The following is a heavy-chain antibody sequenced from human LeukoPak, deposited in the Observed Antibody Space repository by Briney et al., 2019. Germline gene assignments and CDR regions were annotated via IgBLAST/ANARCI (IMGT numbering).Heavy chain of an antibody. CDR1: GFTFSCYG. CDR2: ISGSGGSK. V-gene: IGHV3-23*01. Sequence: PGGSLRLSCAASGFTFSCYGMGWVRQAPGKGLEWVSAISGSGGSKYYADSVKGQFTISRDNSKNTLYLQMNSLRAEDTAVYYCATPDILTGYYYFDYCGQGTLVTVSS. CDR3: ATPDILTGYYYFDY. D-gene: IGHD3-9*01. J-gene: IGHJ4*02.